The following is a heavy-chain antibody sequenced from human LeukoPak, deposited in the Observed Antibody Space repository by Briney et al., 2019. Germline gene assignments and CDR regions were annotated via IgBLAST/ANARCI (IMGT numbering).Heavy chain of an antibody. D-gene: IGHD3-10*01. J-gene: IGHJ4*02. Sequence: SETLSLTCTVSGGSISSYYWSWIRQPAGKGLEWIWSIYYSGSTYYNPSLKSRVTISVDTSKNQFSLKLSSVTAADTAVYYCARQSTGVLWFGELLGKEYYFDYWGQGTLVTVSS. V-gene: IGHV4-59*05. CDR3: ARQSTGVLWFGELLGKEYYFDY. CDR1: GGSISSYY. CDR2: IYYSGST.